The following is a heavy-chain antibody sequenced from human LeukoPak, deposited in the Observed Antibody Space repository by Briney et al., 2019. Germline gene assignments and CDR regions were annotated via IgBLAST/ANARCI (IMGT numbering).Heavy chain of an antibody. CDR1: GGSFSGYS. Sequence: SETLSLTCAVYGGSFSGYSWNWIRQPPVKGLEWIGEINHSGGTNYNPSLKSRVTISVDTSKKQFSLKLSSVTAADTAVYYCARGVDYYGVWGQGTLDTVSS. D-gene: IGHD3-10*01. V-gene: IGHV4-34*01. CDR2: INHSGGT. CDR3: ARGVDYYGV. J-gene: IGHJ4*02.